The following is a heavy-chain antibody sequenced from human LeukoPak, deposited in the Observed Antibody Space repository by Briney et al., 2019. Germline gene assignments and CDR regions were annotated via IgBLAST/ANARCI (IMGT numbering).Heavy chain of an antibody. Sequence: GGSLRLSCAASGFTFSSYSMNWVRQAPGKGLEWVSSISSSSSYIYYADSVKGRFTISRDNAKNSLYLQMNSLRAEDTAVYYCARSGCSSTSCRYYYYYMDVWGKGTTVTVSS. CDR3: ARSGCSSTSCRYYYYYMDV. CDR1: GFTFSSYS. V-gene: IGHV3-21*01. D-gene: IGHD2-2*01. J-gene: IGHJ6*03. CDR2: ISSSSSYI.